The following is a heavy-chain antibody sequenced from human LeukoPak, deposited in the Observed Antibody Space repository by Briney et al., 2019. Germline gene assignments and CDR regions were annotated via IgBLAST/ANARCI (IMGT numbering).Heavy chain of an antibody. Sequence: SETPSLTCTVSGGSISSSSYYWAWIRQPPGKGLEWIGSIHYSGSTYYNPSLQSRVTISIDTSKNQFSLKLRFVTAEDTAVYYCARGGHYGVTTYYYYYMDVWGKGTTVTVSS. J-gene: IGHJ6*03. CDR2: IHYSGST. CDR1: GGSISSSSYY. CDR3: ARGGHYGVTTYYYYYMDV. V-gene: IGHV4-39*07. D-gene: IGHD4-17*01.